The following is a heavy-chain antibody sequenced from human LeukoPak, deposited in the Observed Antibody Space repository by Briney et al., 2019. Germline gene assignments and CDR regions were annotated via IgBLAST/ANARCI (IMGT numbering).Heavy chain of an antibody. V-gene: IGHV3-23*01. CDR2: ISGSGGST. D-gene: IGHD4-11*01. J-gene: IGHJ4*02. CDR1: GFTFSSYA. Sequence: PGGSLRLSCAASGFTFSSYAMSWVRQAPGKGLEWVSAISGSGGSTYYADSVKGRFTISRDNSKNTLYLQMNSLRAEDTAVYYCAKSGLTTVTKTTLYYFDYWGQGTLVTVSS. CDR3: AKSGLTTVTKTTLYYFDY.